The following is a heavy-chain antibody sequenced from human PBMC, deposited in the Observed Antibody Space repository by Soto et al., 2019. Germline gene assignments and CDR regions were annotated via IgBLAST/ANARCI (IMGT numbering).Heavy chain of an antibody. CDR2: INHSGST. J-gene: IGHJ5*02. CDR3: ATCGSSGYYGSGSYSWFDP. Sequence: NPSETLSLTCTVSGGSISSSSYYWGWIRQPPGKGLEWIGEINHSGSTNYNPSLKSRVTISVDTSKNQFSLKLSSVTAADTAVYYCATCGSSGYYGSGSYSWFDPWGQGTLVTVSS. D-gene: IGHD3-10*01. CDR1: GGSISSSSYY. V-gene: IGHV4-39*07.